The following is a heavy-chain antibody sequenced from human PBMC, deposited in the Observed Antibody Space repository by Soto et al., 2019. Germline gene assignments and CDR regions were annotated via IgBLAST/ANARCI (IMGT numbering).Heavy chain of an antibody. V-gene: IGHV1-18*01. Sequence: ASVKVSCKASGYTFTSYGISWVRQAPGQGLEWMGWISAYNGNTNYAQKLQGRVTVTTDTSTSTAYMELRSLRSDDTAVYYCARDEAVGVIAIPPLGAFDIWGQGTMVTVSS. J-gene: IGHJ3*02. CDR1: GYTFTSYG. CDR3: ARDEAVGVIAIPPLGAFDI. CDR2: ISAYNGNT. D-gene: IGHD2-21*01.